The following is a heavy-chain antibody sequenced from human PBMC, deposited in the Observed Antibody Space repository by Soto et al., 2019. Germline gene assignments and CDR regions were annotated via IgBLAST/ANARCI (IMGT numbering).Heavy chain of an antibody. CDR2: INHSGST. Sequence: QVQLQQWGAGLLKPSETLSLTCAVYGGSFSGYYWSWIRQPPGKGLEWIGEINHSGSTNYNPSLKSRVTISVDTSENQFSLKLSSVTAADTAVYYCARGHDSSGLLSSHDKGLTNYFDYWGQGTLVTVSS. J-gene: IGHJ4*02. CDR1: GGSFSGYY. CDR3: ARGHDSSGLLSSHDKGLTNYFDY. V-gene: IGHV4-34*01. D-gene: IGHD3-22*01.